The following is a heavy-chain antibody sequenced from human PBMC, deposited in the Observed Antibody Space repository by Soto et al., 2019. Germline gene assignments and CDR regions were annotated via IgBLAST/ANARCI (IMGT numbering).Heavy chain of an antibody. V-gene: IGHV4-4*02. Sequence: QVQLQESGPGLVKPSGTLSLTCTVSGVSIGSHDWWTWVRQPPGKGLEWIGESHQSGNTNYNSSLESRVTISLDKSKNHFSLHLSSVTVADTAVYYCATRDTGRVYWGQGPLVTVSS. J-gene: IGHJ4*02. CDR3: ATRDTGRVY. CDR1: GVSIGSHDW. D-gene: IGHD5-18*01. CDR2: SHQSGNT.